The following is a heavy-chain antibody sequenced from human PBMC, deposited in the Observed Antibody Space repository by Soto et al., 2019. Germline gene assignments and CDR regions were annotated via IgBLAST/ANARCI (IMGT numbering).Heavy chain of an antibody. CDR3: ATVTSYYYYYYMDV. D-gene: IGHD4-4*01. J-gene: IGHJ6*03. V-gene: IGHV4-31*03. CDR1: GGSISSGGYY. CDR2: IYYSGST. Sequence: SETLSLTCTVSGGSISSGGYYWSWIRQHPGKGLEWIGYIYYSGSTYYNPSLKSRVTISVDTSKNQFSLKLSSVTAADTAVYYCATVTSYYYYYYMDVWGKGTTVTVSS.